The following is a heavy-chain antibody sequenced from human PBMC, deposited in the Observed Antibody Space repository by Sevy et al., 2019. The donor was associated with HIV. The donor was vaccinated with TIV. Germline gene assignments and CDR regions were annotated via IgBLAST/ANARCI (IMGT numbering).Heavy chain of an antibody. V-gene: IGHV3-48*01. Sequence: GGSLRLSCAASGFTFSAYSMNWVRQAPGKGLEWVSYISSSSGTIYYADSVKGQFTISRDNAKSSLYLQMNGLRAEDTAVYYCARAGGDACSKNECWFVSWGQGTLVTVSS. CDR1: GFTFSAYS. CDR2: ISSSSGTI. J-gene: IGHJ5*01. CDR3: ARAGGDACSKNECWFVS. D-gene: IGHD2-21*01.